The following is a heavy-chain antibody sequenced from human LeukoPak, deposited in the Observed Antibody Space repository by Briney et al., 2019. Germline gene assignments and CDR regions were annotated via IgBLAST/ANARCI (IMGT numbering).Heavy chain of an antibody. CDR1: GYTFTSYY. CDR2: INPSGGST. D-gene: IGHD3-9*01. J-gene: IGHJ4*02. Sequence: ASVKVSCKASGYTFTSYYMHWVRQAPGQGLEWMGIINPSGGSTSYAQKFQGGVTMTRDTSTSTVYMELSSLRSEDTAVYYCARAGSHYDILTGYLSFDYWGQGTLVTVSS. CDR3: ARAGSHYDILTGYLSFDY. V-gene: IGHV1-46*01.